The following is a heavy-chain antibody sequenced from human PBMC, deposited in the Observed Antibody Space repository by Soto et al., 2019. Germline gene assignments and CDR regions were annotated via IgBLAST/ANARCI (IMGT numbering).Heavy chain of an antibody. CDR1: GFTFGSYG. Sequence: QVRLVESGGDLVQPGRSLRLSCAASGFTFGSYGMHWVRQAPGKGLEWVAMISYDGRHQYYADSVKGRFTISSDNFKDSLYPQMNGLTPEDTAIYFCARELDIPPDYYFDYWGQGNLVTVSS. CDR3: ARELDIPPDYYFDY. CDR2: ISYDGRHQ. V-gene: IGHV3-30*13. D-gene: IGHD5-12*01. J-gene: IGHJ4*02.